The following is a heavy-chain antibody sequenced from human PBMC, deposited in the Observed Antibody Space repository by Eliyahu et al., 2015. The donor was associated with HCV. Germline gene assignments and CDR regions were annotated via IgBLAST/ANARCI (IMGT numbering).Heavy chain of an antibody. CDR2: INPSGGST. V-gene: IGHV1-46*04. D-gene: IGHD6-13*01. Sequence: QVQLVQSGAEVKKPGASVKVSCKASGYTFTSYYMHWVRQAPGQGLEWMGIINPSGGSTSYAQKLQGRVTMTRDTSTSTVYMELSSLRSEDTAVYYCAREIGQQLGDYGMDVWGQGTTVTVSS. J-gene: IGHJ6*02. CDR1: GYTFTSYY. CDR3: AREIGQQLGDYGMDV.